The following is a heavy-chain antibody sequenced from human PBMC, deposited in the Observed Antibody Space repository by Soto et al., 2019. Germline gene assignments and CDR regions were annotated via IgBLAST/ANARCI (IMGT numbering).Heavy chain of an antibody. V-gene: IGHV3-30*18. Sequence: QVQLVESGGGVVQPGRSLRLSCAASAFTFSSYGMYWVRQAPGKGLECVAYISHDGGNRYSADSVKGRFTIFRDNSKNTLYLQMNSLGSEDGAVYYCAKDRRDGYFDNWGQGTLVTVSS. J-gene: IGHJ4*02. CDR2: ISHDGGNR. CDR1: AFTFSSYG. CDR3: AKDRRDGYFDN.